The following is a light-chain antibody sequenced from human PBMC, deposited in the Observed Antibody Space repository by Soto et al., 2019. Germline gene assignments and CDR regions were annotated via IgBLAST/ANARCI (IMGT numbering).Light chain of an antibody. CDR1: QSVFHSSNNRNF. V-gene: IGKV4-1*01. J-gene: IGKJ1*01. CDR3: QHYYNTPWT. Sequence: DIVMTQSPDSLAESLGERATINCKSSQSVFHSSNNRNFLAWYQQKPGQPPKLIISWASTRESGVPDRFSGSGSETDFALTISSLQAEDVAVYFCQHYYNTPWTFGQGTKVEIK. CDR2: WAS.